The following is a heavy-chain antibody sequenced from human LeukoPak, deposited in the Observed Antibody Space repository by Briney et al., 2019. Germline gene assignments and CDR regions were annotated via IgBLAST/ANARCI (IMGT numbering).Heavy chain of an antibody. CDR1: GLTFSDYH. CDR2: ISYDGSNK. D-gene: IGHD6-19*01. CDR3: AFLYSRGHYYYGMDV. J-gene: IGHJ6*02. V-gene: IGHV3-30-3*01. Sequence: PGGSLRLSCAASGLTFSDYHMRWVRQAPGKGLGWVAVISYDGSNKYYADSVKGRFTISRDNSKNTLYLQMNSLRAEDTAVYYCAFLYSRGHYYYGMDVWGQGTTVTVSS.